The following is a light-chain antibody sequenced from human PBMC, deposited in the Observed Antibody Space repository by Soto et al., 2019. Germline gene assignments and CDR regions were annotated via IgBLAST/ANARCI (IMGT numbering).Light chain of an antibody. J-gene: IGKJ2*03. CDR1: QDINVY. Sequence: DIQMTHSPSSVSASIGGTVTITGRASQDINVYLNWYQQKPGEVPKLLIYSASTLHSGVPSRFTGSGSETDFTLTIRSLQPEDFATYYCQHGYVAPYSFGQGTKVDI. V-gene: IGKV1-39*01. CDR3: QHGYVAPYS. CDR2: SAS.